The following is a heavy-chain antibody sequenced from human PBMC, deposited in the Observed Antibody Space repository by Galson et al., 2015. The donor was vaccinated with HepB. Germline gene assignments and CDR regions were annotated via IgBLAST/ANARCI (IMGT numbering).Heavy chain of an antibody. CDR1: GFTFGSYA. J-gene: IGHJ4*02. Sequence: SLRLSCAASGFTFGSYAMQWVRQAPGKGLEYLSAISRDGGTTYYADSVTGRFTISRDNAKNSLYLQMNSLRAEYTAVYYCARALPTFRPRYSSSWFDYWGQGTLVTVSS. CDR2: ISRDGGTT. CDR3: ARALPTFRPRYSSSWFDY. D-gene: IGHD6-13*01. V-gene: IGHV3-64*04.